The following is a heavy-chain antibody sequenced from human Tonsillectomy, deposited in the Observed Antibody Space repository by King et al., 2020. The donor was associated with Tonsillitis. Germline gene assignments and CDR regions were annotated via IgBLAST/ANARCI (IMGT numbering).Heavy chain of an antibody. D-gene: IGHD2-2*01. CDR3: ARAHGYCSSTSCYGPYYFDY. V-gene: IGHV4-34*01. CDR1: GGSFSGYY. J-gene: IGHJ4*02. Sequence: VQLQQWGAGLLKPSETLSLTCAVYGGSFSGYYWSWSRQPPGKGLEWIGEINHSGSTNYNPSLKGRVTISVETSKNQFSLKLSSVTAADTAVYYCARAHGYCSSTSCYGPYYFDYWGQGTLVTVSS. CDR2: INHSGST.